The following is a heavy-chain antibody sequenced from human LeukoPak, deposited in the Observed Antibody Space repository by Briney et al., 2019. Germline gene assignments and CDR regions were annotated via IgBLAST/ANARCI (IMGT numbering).Heavy chain of an antibody. V-gene: IGHV3-74*01. Sequence: PGWSLRLSCAASGFTFSSYWLHWVRQDPGTGLVWVSCIISDARTTSRPATRKCRYTISRDNAKNALFLQMNSLRAEDTAVYYCARGYYGASDIWGQGTLFTVSS. J-gene: IGHJ3*02. CDR1: GFTFSSYW. D-gene: IGHD4-17*01. CDR3: ARGYYGASDI. CDR2: IISDARTT.